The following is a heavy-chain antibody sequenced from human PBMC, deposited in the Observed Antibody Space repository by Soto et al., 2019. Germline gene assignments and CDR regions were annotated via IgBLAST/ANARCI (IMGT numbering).Heavy chain of an antibody. Sequence: ASVKVSCKVSGYTLTELSMHWVRQAPGKGLEWMGGFDPEDGETIYAQKFQGRVTMTEDTSTDTAYMELSSLRSEDTAVYYCATLEDSGWYIYFDYWGQGTLVTVSS. V-gene: IGHV1-24*01. CDR3: ATLEDSGWYIYFDY. J-gene: IGHJ4*02. CDR1: GYTLTELS. CDR2: FDPEDGET. D-gene: IGHD6-19*01.